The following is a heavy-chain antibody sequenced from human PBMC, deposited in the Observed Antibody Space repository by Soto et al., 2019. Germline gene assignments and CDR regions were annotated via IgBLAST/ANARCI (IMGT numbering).Heavy chain of an antibody. Sequence: QVQLVQSGAEVKKPGSSVKVSCKASGGTFSYDAISWVRQAPGQGLEWMGGIIPMFGTRIYAQKFRGRVTITADESTNTAYMELSSVRSEDTAVYYCASGRYPRSDWVGLLDYWGQGTLVTVSS. D-gene: IGHD2-21*02. CDR2: IIPMFGTR. CDR1: GGTFSYDA. J-gene: IGHJ4*02. V-gene: IGHV1-69*12. CDR3: ASGRYPRSDWVGLLDY.